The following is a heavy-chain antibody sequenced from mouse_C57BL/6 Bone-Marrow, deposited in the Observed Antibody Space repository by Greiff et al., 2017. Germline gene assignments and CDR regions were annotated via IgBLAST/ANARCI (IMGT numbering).Heavy chain of an antibody. D-gene: IGHD1-1*02. Sequence: VQLQESGPELVKPGASVKISCKASGYAFSSSWMNWVKQRPGKGLEWIGRIYPGDGDTNYNGKFKGKATLTSAKSSSTAYMQLSSLTSEDAAVYFCARLVLDYWGQGTTLTVSS. CDR2: IYPGDGDT. J-gene: IGHJ2*01. CDR1: GYAFSSSW. CDR3: ARLVLDY. V-gene: IGHV1-82*01.